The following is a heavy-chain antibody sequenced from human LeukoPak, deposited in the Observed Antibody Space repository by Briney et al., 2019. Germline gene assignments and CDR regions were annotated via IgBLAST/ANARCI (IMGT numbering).Heavy chain of an antibody. Sequence: PSETLSITCAVSGYSISSASYWGWIRQPPGKGLEWIGSISPSGNTYYNPSLKSRISISLDTSKNQFSLKLTSMTAADTAFYYCARRAYSDLYFDYWGQGTLVTVSS. V-gene: IGHV4-38-2*01. D-gene: IGHD4-11*01. CDR1: GYSISSASY. CDR2: ISPSGNT. J-gene: IGHJ4*02. CDR3: ARRAYSDLYFDY.